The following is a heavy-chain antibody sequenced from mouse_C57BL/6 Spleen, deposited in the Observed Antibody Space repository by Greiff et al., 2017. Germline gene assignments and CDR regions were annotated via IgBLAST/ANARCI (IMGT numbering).Heavy chain of an antibody. V-gene: IGHV5-17*01. CDR1: GFTFSDYG. D-gene: IGHD2-5*01. Sequence: DVKLVESGGGLVKPGGSLKLSCAASGFTFSDYGMHWVRQAPEKGLEWVAYISSGSSTIYYADTVKGRFTISRDNAKNTLFLQMTSLRSEDTAMYYCASGAYYSNHFDYWGQGTTLTVSS. CDR3: ASGAYYSNHFDY. CDR2: ISSGSSTI. J-gene: IGHJ2*01.